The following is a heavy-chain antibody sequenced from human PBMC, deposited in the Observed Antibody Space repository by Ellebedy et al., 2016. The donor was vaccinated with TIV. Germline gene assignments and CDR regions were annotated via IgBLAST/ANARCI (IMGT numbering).Heavy chain of an antibody. J-gene: IGHJ6*02. CDR3: ARDGGATRDYYYGMDV. CDR1: GGTFSSYA. Sequence: SVKVSCXASGGTFSSYAISWVRQAPGQGLEWMGGIIPIFGTANYAQKFQGRVTITADESTSTAYMELSSLRSEDTAVYYCARDGGATRDYYYGMDVWGQGTTVTVSS. CDR2: IIPIFGTA. D-gene: IGHD1-26*01. V-gene: IGHV1-69*13.